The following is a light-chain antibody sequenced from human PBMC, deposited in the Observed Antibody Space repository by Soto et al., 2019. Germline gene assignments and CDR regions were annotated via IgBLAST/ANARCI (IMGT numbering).Light chain of an antibody. CDR2: EVT. CDR1: SSDVGGYNY. J-gene: IGLJ1*01. CDR3: TSYRDTSTLGV. V-gene: IGLV2-14*01. Sequence: VLTQPASVSGSPGRAITISCTGTSSDVGGYNYVSWYQQHPGKAPTMIIYEVTNRPSGVSDRFSGSKSGNTAFLTISGLQAEDEADYFCTSYRDTSTLGVFGTGTKVTVL.